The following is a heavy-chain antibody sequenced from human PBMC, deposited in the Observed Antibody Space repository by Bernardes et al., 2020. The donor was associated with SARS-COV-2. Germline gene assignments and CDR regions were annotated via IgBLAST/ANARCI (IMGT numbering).Heavy chain of an antibody. J-gene: IGHJ6*02. Sequence: SGPTLVKPTETLTLTCTVSGFSLSNARMGVSWIRQPPGKALEWLAHIFSNDEKSYSTSLKSRLTISKDTSKSQVVLTMTNMDPVDTATYYCARFVLRYFDWLLSPDYYYYGMDVWGQGTTVTVSS. CDR3: ARFVLRYFDWLLSPDYYYYGMDV. V-gene: IGHV2-26*01. CDR2: IFSNDEK. D-gene: IGHD3-9*01. CDR1: GFSLSNARMG.